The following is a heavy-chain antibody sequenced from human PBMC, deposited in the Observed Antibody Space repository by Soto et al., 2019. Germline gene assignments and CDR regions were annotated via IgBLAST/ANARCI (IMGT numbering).Heavy chain of an antibody. CDR2: VGYDGGHR. CDR3: ARGPLGGDYPYFMDV. V-gene: IGHV3-33*01. J-gene: IGHJ6*03. Sequence: QVQLEESGGGGVQPGRPLRLPCAASGFTLSGFGMHWVPQAPGKGLEWVAVVGYDGGHRACADSVKGRFTISRDNSKNTVHRQMDSLRADDTAVYYCARGPLGGDYPYFMDVWGKGTTVTVSS. CDR1: GFTLSGFG. D-gene: IGHD3-10*01.